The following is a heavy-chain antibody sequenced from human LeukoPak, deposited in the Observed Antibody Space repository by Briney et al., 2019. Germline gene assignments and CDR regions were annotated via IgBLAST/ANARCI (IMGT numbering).Heavy chain of an antibody. CDR1: GFTFSTYN. CDR3: ARDVGASAPDAFDI. D-gene: IGHD3-16*01. Sequence: PGGSLRLSCAASGFTFSTYNVNWVRQAPGKGLEWVSSISTSSNYIYYADSVRGRFTISRDNAKSSLYLQMNSLRAEDTDMYYCARDVGASAPDAFDIWGQGTMVTVSS. V-gene: IGHV3-21*01. CDR2: ISTSSNYI. J-gene: IGHJ3*02.